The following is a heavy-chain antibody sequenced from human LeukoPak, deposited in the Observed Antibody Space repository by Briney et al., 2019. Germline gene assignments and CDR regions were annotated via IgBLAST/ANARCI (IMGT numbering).Heavy chain of an antibody. Sequence: GGSLRLSCAASGFTFSDYYMSWIRQAPGKGLEWVSYISSSGSTIYYADSVKGRFTISRDNAKNSLYLQMNSLRAVDTAVYYCARDGRRAMDDFWSGYPSDYYYYGMDVWGQGTTVTVSS. D-gene: IGHD3-3*01. CDR1: GFTFSDYY. CDR2: ISSSGSTI. V-gene: IGHV3-11*01. J-gene: IGHJ6*02. CDR3: ARDGRRAMDDFWSGYPSDYYYYGMDV.